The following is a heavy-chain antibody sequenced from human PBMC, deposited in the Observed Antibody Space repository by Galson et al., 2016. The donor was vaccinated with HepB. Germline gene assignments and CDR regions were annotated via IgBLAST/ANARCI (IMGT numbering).Heavy chain of an antibody. D-gene: IGHD4-23*01. Sequence: SLRFSCAASGFSFSSYAMSWSRQAPGKGLEWVSAISGSGGSTYYADSVKGRFTISRDNSKNTLYLQINSLRAEDTAVYYCAKDRNTVVTYGMDVWGQGALVTVSS. J-gene: IGHJ6*02. V-gene: IGHV3-23*01. CDR2: ISGSGGST. CDR1: GFSFSSYA. CDR3: AKDRNTVVTYGMDV.